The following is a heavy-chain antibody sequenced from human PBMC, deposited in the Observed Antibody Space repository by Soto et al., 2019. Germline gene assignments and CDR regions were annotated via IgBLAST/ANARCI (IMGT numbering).Heavy chain of an antibody. CDR3: AKDSHNSSSLSGGGSYYYYYMDV. CDR2: ISYDGSNK. CDR1: GFTFSSYG. Sequence: GGSLRLSCAASGFTFSSYGMHWVRQAPGKGLEWVAVISYDGSNKYYADSVKGRFTISRDNSKNTLYLQMNSLRAEDTAVYYCAKDSHNSSSLSGGGSYYYYYMDVWGKGTTVTVSS. V-gene: IGHV3-30*18. J-gene: IGHJ6*03. D-gene: IGHD6-6*01.